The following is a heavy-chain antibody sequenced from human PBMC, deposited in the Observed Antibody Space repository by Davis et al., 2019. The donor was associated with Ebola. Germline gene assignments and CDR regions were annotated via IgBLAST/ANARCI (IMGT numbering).Heavy chain of an antibody. CDR3: AKSGLSFGVVKYHYGMDV. V-gene: IGHV3-23*01. Sequence: GGSLRLSCAASGFTVSSHYMSWVRQAPGKGLEWVSAISGSGGSTYYADSVKGRFTISRDNSKNTLYLQMNSLRAEDTAVYYCAKSGLSFGVVKYHYGMDVWGKGTTVTVSS. CDR2: ISGSGGST. D-gene: IGHD3-3*01. CDR1: GFTVSSHY. J-gene: IGHJ6*04.